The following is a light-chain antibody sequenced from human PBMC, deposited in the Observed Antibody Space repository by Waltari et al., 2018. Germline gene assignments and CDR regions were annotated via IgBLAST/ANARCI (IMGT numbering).Light chain of an antibody. V-gene: IGLV3-1*01. J-gene: IGLJ2*01. CDR3: QAWDSRTAV. CDR1: NLGTKY. Sequence: SYDLAQPPSLSVSPGQTATITCSGNNLGTKYVSWYQQKPGQSPILVIFQDHTRPSGIPDRFSGSNSGNTATLTISGTQTMDEADYYCQAWDSRTAVFGGGTRLTVL. CDR2: QDH.